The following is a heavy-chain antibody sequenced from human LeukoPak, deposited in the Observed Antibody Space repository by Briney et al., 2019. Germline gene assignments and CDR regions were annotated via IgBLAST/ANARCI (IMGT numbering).Heavy chain of an antibody. J-gene: IGHJ4*02. Sequence: ASVKVSCKASGYTFTSYGISWVRQAPGQGLEWMGWISAYNGNTNYAQKLQGRVTMTTDTSTSTAYMELRSLRSDDTAVYYCARTDDFWTLYYFDYWGQGTLVTVSS. V-gene: IGHV1-18*01. CDR2: ISAYNGNT. D-gene: IGHD3-3*01. CDR1: GYTFTSYG. CDR3: ARTDDFWTLYYFDY.